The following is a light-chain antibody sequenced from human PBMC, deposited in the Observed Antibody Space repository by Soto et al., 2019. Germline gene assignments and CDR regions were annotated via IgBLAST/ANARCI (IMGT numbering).Light chain of an antibody. CDR1: QSVSSY. V-gene: IGKV3-11*01. CDR3: QQRSNWPWK. J-gene: IGKJ1*01. Sequence: EIVLTQSPATLSLSPGERATLSFRASQSVSSYLAWYQQKPGQAPRLLIYDASNRATGIPARFSGSGSGTDFTLTISSLEPEDFAVYYCQQRSNWPWKFGQGTKVDIK. CDR2: DAS.